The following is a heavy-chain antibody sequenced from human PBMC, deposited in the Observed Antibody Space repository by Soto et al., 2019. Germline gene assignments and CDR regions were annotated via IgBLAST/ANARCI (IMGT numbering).Heavy chain of an antibody. CDR2: IYYSGST. CDR3: ARHPDVARGGFDP. V-gene: IGHV4-39*01. J-gene: IGHJ5*02. Sequence: QLQLQESGPGLVKPSETLSLTCTVSGGSISSSRYYWGWIRQPPGKGLEWIGSIYYSGSTYYNPSLKSRVTISVDTSTNQFSLKLSSVTAADTDVYDCARHPDVARGGFDPWGQGTLVTVSS. D-gene: IGHD3-10*01. CDR1: GGSISSSRYY.